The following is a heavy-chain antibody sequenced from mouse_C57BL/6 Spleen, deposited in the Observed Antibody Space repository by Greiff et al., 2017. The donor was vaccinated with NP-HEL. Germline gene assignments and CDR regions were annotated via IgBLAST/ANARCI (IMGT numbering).Heavy chain of an antibody. D-gene: IGHD1-1*01. CDR2: IYPGDGDT. CDR1: GYAFSSYW. V-gene: IGHV1-80*01. J-gene: IGHJ3*01. Sequence: VQLVESGAELVKPGASVKISCKASGYAFSSYWMNWVKQRPGKGLEWIGQIYPGDGDTNYNGKFKGKATLTADKSSSTAYMQLSSLTSEDSAVYFCARGGDYYGSSYRFAYWGQGTLVTVSA. CDR3: ARGGDYYGSSYRFAY.